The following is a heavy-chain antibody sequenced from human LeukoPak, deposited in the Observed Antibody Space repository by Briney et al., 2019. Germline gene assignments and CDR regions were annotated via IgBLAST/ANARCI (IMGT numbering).Heavy chain of an antibody. V-gene: IGHV1-8*02. CDR2: MNPNSGNT. D-gene: IGHD3-9*01. CDR1: GYTFTGYY. Sequence: ASVKVSCKASGYTFTGYYMHWVRQAPGQGLEWMGWMNPNSGNTGYAQKFQGRVTMTRNTSISTAYMELSSLRSEDTAVYYCAREAGYFNYYYMDVWGKGTTVTISS. CDR3: AREAGYFNYYYMDV. J-gene: IGHJ6*03.